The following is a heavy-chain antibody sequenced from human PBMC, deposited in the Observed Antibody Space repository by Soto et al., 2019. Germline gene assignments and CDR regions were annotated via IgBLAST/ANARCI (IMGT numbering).Heavy chain of an antibody. J-gene: IGHJ5*02. CDR3: ARTANWLDP. V-gene: IGHV4-39*01. CDR2: SHYSGSA. Sequence: QLQLLESGPGLVKASETLSLTCTVSGGSISSSTYHWGWIRQPPGKGLEWIGNSHYSGSAYYNPSLKSRVTISVDTSKNQVSLKVSSVTAADTAVYYCARTANWLDPWGQGTLVTVSS. CDR1: GGSISSSTYH.